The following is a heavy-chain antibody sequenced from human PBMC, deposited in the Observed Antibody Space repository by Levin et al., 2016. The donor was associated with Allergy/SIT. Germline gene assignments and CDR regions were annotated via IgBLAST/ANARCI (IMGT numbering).Heavy chain of an antibody. Sequence: PGKGLEWIGEINHSGSTNYNPSLKSRVTISVDTSKNQFSLKLSSVTAADTAVYYCARIMGIVVVPAQDVWGQGTTVTVSS. CDR2: INHSGST. J-gene: IGHJ6*02. V-gene: IGHV4-34*01. D-gene: IGHD2-2*03. CDR3: ARIMGIVVVPAQDV.